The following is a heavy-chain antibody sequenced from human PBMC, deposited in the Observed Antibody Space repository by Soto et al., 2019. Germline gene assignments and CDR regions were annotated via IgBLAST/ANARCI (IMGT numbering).Heavy chain of an antibody. V-gene: IGHV3-23*01. J-gene: IGHJ3*01. Sequence: EVQLLESGGGLVQPGGSLRLSCAASGFTFSSYAMKWVRQAPGKGLEWVSGISGNGGRTYYADSVKGRFTISRDNSKNMVYLQMNSLRAEDTAIYYCAKVLRSMIVVALDAFDVWGQGAMVTVSS. CDR1: GFTFSSYA. D-gene: IGHD3-22*01. CDR2: ISGNGGRT. CDR3: AKVLRSMIVVALDAFDV.